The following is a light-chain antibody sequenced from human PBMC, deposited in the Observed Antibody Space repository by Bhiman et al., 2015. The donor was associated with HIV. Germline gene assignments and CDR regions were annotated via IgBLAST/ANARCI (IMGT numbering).Light chain of an antibody. CDR1: SSDVGGYKY. CDR3: CSYAGSGAFXV. J-gene: IGLJ1*01. Sequence: QSALTQPASLSGSPGQSITISCTGTSSDVGGYKYVSWYQQHPGKVPKLLIYDVSERPSGISDRFSGSKSGNTASLTISGLQAEDEADYYCCSYAGSGAFXVFGPGTKVTVL. CDR2: DVS. V-gene: IGLV2-23*02.